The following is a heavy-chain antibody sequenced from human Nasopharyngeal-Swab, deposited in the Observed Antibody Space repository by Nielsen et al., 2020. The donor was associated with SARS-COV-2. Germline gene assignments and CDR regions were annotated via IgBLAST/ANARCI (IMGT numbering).Heavy chain of an antibody. CDR2: IYHSGST. Sequence: SETLSLTCAVSGGSISSSNWWSWVRQPPGKGLEWIGEIYHSGSTNYNPSLKSRVTISVDKSKNQFSLTLSSVTAADTAVYYCARVGYYGSGSYSVFDYWSQGTLVTVSS. CDR1: GGSISSSNW. CDR3: ARVGYYGSGSYSVFDY. D-gene: IGHD3-10*01. V-gene: IGHV4-4*02. J-gene: IGHJ4*02.